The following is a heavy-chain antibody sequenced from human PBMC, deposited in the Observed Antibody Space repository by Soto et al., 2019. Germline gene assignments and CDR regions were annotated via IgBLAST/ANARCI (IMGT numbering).Heavy chain of an antibody. CDR2: ISGSGGST. Sequence: GGSLRLSCAASGFTFSRYAMSWVRQAPGKGLEWVSAISGSGGSTYYADSVKDRFTNSRDNSKNTLYLQMNSLRAEDTAVYYCAKDPNYSNYYYYYMHVWGKGTTVTVSS. CDR1: GFTFSRYA. CDR3: AKDPNYSNYYYYYMHV. V-gene: IGHV3-23*01. D-gene: IGHD4-4*01. J-gene: IGHJ6*03.